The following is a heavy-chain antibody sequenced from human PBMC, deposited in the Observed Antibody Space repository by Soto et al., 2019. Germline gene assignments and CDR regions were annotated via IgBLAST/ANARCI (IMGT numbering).Heavy chain of an antibody. J-gene: IGHJ4*02. D-gene: IGHD6-13*01. CDR1: GFTFSSYG. CDR2: ISYDGSNK. V-gene: IGHV3-30*18. Sequence: QVQLVESGGGVVQPGRSLRLSCAASGFTFSSYGMHWVRQAPGKGLEWVAVISYDGSNKYYADSVKGRFTISRDNSKNTLYLQMNRLRAEDTAVYYCAKDSAGAAGCWGPYYFDSWGQGTLVTVSS. CDR3: AKDSAGAAGCWGPYYFDS.